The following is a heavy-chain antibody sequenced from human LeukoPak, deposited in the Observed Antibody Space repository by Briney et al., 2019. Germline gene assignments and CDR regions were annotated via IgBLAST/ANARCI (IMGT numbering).Heavy chain of an antibody. J-gene: IGHJ3*01. CDR2: IGRTGDI. V-gene: IGHV3-23*01. CDR1: GFTFSSYA. CDR3: AKYQLLNNNYWRDAFDF. D-gene: IGHD1-1*01. Sequence: GGSLRLSCADSGFTFSSYAMSWVRQAPGKGLEWVSVIGRTGDIFYADSVKGRFTISRGNSKNTLYLQMNSLRAEDTAVYYCAKYQLLNNNYWRDAFDFWGQGTMVTVSS.